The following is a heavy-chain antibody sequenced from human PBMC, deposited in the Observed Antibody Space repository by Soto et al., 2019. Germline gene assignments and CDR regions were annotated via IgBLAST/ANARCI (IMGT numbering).Heavy chain of an antibody. CDR1: GYSFTSYW. D-gene: IGHD3-10*01. CDR3: TMVRGPSNPPHYYYGMDV. V-gene: IGHV5-51*01. Sequence: PGESLKISCKGSGYSFTSYWIGWVRQMPGKGLEWMGIIYPGDSDTRYSPSFQGQVTISADKSISTAYLQWSSLKASDTAMYYCTMVRGPSNPPHYYYGMDVWGQGTTVTVSS. J-gene: IGHJ6*02. CDR2: IYPGDSDT.